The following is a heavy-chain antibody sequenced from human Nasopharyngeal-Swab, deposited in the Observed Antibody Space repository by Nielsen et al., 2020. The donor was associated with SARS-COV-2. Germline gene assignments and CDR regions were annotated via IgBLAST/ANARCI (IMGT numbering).Heavy chain of an antibody. CDR1: SGSISSSSYY. CDR2: IYYSGST. D-gene: IGHD4-17*01. CDR3: ARHRGLRSYYYGMDV. V-gene: IGHV4-39*01. J-gene: IGHJ6*02. Sequence: SDTLSLTCTVSSGSISSSSYYWGWIRQPPGKGLEWIGSIYYSGSTYYNPSLKSRVTISVDTSKNQFSLKLSSVTAAETAVYYCARHRGLRSYYYGMDVWGQGTTVTVSS.